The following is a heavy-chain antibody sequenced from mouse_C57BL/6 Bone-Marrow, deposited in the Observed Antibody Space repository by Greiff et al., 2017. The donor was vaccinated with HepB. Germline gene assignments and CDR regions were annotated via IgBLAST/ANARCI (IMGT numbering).Heavy chain of an antibody. Sequence: EVKLMESGAELVRPGASVKLSCTASGFNIKDDYMHWVKQRPEQGLEWIGWIDPENGDTEYASKFQGKATITADTSSNTAYLQLSSLTSEDTAVYYCTLTTVDYWGQGTTLTVSS. J-gene: IGHJ2*01. D-gene: IGHD1-1*01. CDR2: IDPENGDT. CDR1: GFNIKDDY. V-gene: IGHV14-4*01. CDR3: TLTTVDY.